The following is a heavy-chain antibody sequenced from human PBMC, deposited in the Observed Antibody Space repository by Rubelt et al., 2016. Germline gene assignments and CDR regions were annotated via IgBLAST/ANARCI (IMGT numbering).Heavy chain of an antibody. J-gene: IGHJ4*02. V-gene: IGHV1-69*04. Sequence: LVQSGVEVKKPGSSVKVSCKASGGTFSSYAISWVRQAPGQGLEWMGRIIPILGIANYAQKFQGRVTMTEDTSTDTAYMELSSLRSEDTAVYYCATGHSYVPYFDYWGQGTLVTVSS. CDR2: IIPILGIA. CDR3: ATGHSYVPYFDY. CDR1: GGTFSSYA. D-gene: IGHD5-18*01.